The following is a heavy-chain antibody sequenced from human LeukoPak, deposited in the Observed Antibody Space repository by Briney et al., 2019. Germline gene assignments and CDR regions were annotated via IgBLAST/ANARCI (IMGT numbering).Heavy chain of an antibody. V-gene: IGHV3-33*06. Sequence: GGSLRLSCEASGFTFSSYGMHWVRQAPGKGLEWVAVIWYDGSNKYYADSVKGRFTISRDNSKSTLYLQMNSPRAEDTAVYYCAKETGYFDHWGQGTLVTVSS. J-gene: IGHJ4*02. D-gene: IGHD7-27*01. CDR2: IWYDGSNK. CDR1: GFTFSSYG. CDR3: AKETGYFDH.